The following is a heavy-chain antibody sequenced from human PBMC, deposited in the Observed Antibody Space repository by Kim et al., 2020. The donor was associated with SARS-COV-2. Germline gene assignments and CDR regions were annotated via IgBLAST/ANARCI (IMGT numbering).Heavy chain of an antibody. CDR1: GGSISSYY. V-gene: IGHV4-59*13. CDR3: ARGSRQGGWFDP. J-gene: IGHJ5*02. CDR2: IYYSGST. Sequence: SETLSLTCTVSGGSISSYYWSWIRQPPGKGLEWIGYIYYSGSTTYNPSLKSRVTISVDTSKNQFSLKLSSVTAADTAVYYCARGSRQGGWFDPWGQGTLVTVSS. D-gene: IGHD1-26*01.